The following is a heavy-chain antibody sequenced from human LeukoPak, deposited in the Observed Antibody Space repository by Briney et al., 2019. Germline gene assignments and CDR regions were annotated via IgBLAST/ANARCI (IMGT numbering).Heavy chain of an antibody. CDR3: ATASYFYGSGGYGSI. J-gene: IGHJ4*02. V-gene: IGHV3-21*01. D-gene: IGHD3-10*01. CDR1: GFTFSSYS. Sequence: GGSLRLSCAASGFTFSSYSMNWVRQAPGKGLEWVSSITHSTTYMYYADSVKGRFTISRDNAKKSLYLQMNSLRAEDTAVYYCATASYFYGSGGYGSIWGQGTLVTVSS. CDR2: ITHSTTYM.